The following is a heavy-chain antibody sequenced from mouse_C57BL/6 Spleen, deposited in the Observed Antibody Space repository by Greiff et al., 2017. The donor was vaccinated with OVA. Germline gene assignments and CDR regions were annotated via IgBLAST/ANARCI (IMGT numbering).Heavy chain of an antibody. Sequence: QVQLQQSGAELMKPGASVKLSCKATGYTFTGYWIEWVKQRPGHGLEWIGEILPGSGSTNYNEKFKGKATLTADTSSNTAYMQLSSLTTEDSAIYYCASSDYGGAYWGQGTLVTVSA. CDR1: GYTFTGYW. J-gene: IGHJ3*01. V-gene: IGHV1-9*01. D-gene: IGHD2-4*01. CDR3: ASSDYGGAY. CDR2: ILPGSGST.